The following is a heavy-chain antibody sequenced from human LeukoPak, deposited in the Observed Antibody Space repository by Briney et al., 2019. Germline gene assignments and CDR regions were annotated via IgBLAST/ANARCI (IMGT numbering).Heavy chain of an antibody. CDR1: GFTFDDYG. V-gene: IGHV3-20*04. J-gene: IGHJ1*01. Sequence: GGSLRLSCAASGFTFDDYGMSWVRQAPGKGLEWVSGINWNGGSTTYADSVRGRFTISRDNAKNSLYLQMNSLRAEDTAVYYCARDAVAGLEYFQHWGQGTLVTVSS. D-gene: IGHD6-19*01. CDR2: INWNGGST. CDR3: ARDAVAGLEYFQH.